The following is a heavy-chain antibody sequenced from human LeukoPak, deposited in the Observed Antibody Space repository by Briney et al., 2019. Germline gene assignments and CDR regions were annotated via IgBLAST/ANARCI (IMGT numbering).Heavy chain of an antibody. CDR2: ISSSSSYI. Sequence: GGSLRLSCAASGFTFSSYSMNWVRQAPGKGLEWVSSISSSSSYIYYADSVKGRFTMSRDNAKNSLYLQMNSLRAEDTAVYYCARATNTAKAYYFDYWGQGTLVTVSS. V-gene: IGHV3-21*01. CDR3: ARATNTAKAYYFDY. J-gene: IGHJ4*02. CDR1: GFTFSSYS. D-gene: IGHD5-18*01.